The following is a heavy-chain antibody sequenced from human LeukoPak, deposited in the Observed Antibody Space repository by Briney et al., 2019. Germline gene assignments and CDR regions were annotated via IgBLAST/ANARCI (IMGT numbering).Heavy chain of an antibody. CDR3: TRRYLLAAFDI. J-gene: IGHJ3*02. CDR2: IRSKANSYAT. Sequence: TGGSLRLSCAASGFTFSGSAMHWVRQASGKGLEWVGRIRSKANSYATAYAASVKGRFTISRDDSRNTAYLQMNSLKTEDTAVYYCTRRYLLAAFDIWGQWTMVTVSS. D-gene: IGHD2-21*01. V-gene: IGHV3-73*01. CDR1: GFTFSGSA.